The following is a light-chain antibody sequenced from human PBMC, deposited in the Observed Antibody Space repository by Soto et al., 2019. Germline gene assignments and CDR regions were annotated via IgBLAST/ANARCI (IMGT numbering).Light chain of an antibody. CDR3: QQYGSSGT. Sequence: SMFPQSPCTLILNPREKATLSCRASQSVSGSYLAWHQQKPGQAPRLLIYGASSRATGIPDRFTGSGSGTDFTLTISRLEPEDFAVYYGQQYGSSGTFGRGTE. CDR1: QSVSGSY. CDR2: GAS. V-gene: IGKV3-20*01. J-gene: IGKJ4*02.